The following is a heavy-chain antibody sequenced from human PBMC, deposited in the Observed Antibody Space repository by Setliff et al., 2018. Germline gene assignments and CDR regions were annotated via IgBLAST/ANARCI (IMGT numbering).Heavy chain of an antibody. CDR1: GFTFSSYA. CDR2: ISYDGSNK. V-gene: IGHV3-30*01. J-gene: IGHJ5*02. D-gene: IGHD4-17*01. Sequence: RLSCAASGFTFSSYAMHWVRQAPGKGLEWVAVISYDGSNKYYADSVKGRFTISRDNSKNTLYLQMNSLRSEDTAVYYCARDLTQSHDYGGNSDSPWGQGTLVTVSS. CDR3: ARDLTQSHDYGGNSDSP.